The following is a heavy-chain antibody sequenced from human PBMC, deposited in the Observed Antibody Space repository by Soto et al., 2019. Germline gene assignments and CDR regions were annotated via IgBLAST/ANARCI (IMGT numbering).Heavy chain of an antibody. J-gene: IGHJ5*02. CDR3: ARGGPVIIPAATNWFDP. Sequence: QLQLVQSGAEVKKPGSSVKVSCKASGGTFSNFAINWVRQAPGQGLEWMGGIIPVFGKAKYAQKFQGRVQFTADESTSTAYMEVNSLTSEDTAVYYCARGGPVIIPAATNWFDPWGQGTLVTVSS. V-gene: IGHV1-69*01. CDR2: IIPVFGKA. CDR1: GGTFSNFA. D-gene: IGHD6-25*01.